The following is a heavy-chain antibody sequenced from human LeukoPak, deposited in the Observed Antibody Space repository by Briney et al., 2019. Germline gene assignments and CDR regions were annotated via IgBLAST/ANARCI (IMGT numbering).Heavy chain of an antibody. D-gene: IGHD1-14*01. CDR1: GFTFSSYA. V-gene: IGHV3-23*01. CDR2: ISGSGGST. CDR3: AKVNRSQVGDYYYFDY. Sequence: GGSLRLSCAASGFTFSSYAMSWVRQAPGRGLEWVSAISGSGGSTYYADSVKGRFTISRDNSKNTLYLQMNSLRAEDTAVYYCAKVNRSQVGDYYYFDYWGQGTLVTVSS. J-gene: IGHJ4*02.